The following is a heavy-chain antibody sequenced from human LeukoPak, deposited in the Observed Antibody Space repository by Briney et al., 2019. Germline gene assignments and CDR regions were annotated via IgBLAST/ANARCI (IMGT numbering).Heavy chain of an antibody. CDR2: IRNKATGATT. CDR3: IREYGTD. J-gene: IGHJ4*02. Sequence: GGSLRLSCTASGFTFGDYAMSWVRHAPGKGRVWVGFIRNKATGATTQYHASVKRTFTTSTDDSKSIAYLQMNSLKTEDTAVYYCIREYGTDWGQGTLVTVSS. CDR1: GFTFGDYA. V-gene: IGHV3-49*04. D-gene: IGHD1-1*01.